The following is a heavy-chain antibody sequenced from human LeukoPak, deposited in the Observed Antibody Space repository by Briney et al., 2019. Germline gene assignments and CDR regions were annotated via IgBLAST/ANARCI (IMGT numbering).Heavy chain of an antibody. CDR1: GFTFSRYW. D-gene: IGHD1-26*01. CDR3: ASRWDFDY. J-gene: IGHJ4*02. V-gene: IGHV3-53*01. Sequence: PGGSLRLSCAASGFTFSRYWIHWVRQAPGKGLEWVSVIYSGGSTYYADSVKGRFTISKDNSKNTLYLQMNSLRAEDTAVYYCASRWDFDYWGQGTLVTVSS. CDR2: IYSGGST.